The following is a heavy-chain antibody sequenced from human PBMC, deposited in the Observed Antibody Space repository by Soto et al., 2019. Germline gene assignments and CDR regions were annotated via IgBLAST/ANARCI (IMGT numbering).Heavy chain of an antibody. Sequence: EVQLVESGGGLVQPGGSLRLSCAASGFTFSSYWMHWVRQAPGKGLVWVSRINSDGSSTSYADSVKGRFIISRDNAKNTLYLQMNSLRAEDTAVYYCARDIVYYYYYYMDVWGKGTTVTVSS. J-gene: IGHJ6*03. CDR1: GFTFSSYW. D-gene: IGHD3-16*02. V-gene: IGHV3-74*01. CDR2: INSDGSST. CDR3: ARDIVYYYYYYMDV.